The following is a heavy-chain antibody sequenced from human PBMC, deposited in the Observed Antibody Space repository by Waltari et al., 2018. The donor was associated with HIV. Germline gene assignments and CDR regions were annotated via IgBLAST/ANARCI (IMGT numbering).Heavy chain of an antibody. CDR1: GDSISSSC. Sequence: QVQLQESGPGLVKPSETLSLTCAVSGDSISSSCWRWLRQTQGKGLEWIGYIYYSGSTNYNPSLRNRVTISLDTSKNQFSLKMTSVTVADTALYYCARGGLIAAAGGGERRLDPWGQGTLVTVSS. V-gene: IGHV4-59*01. D-gene: IGHD6-13*01. CDR3: ARGGLIAAAGGGERRLDP. CDR2: IYYSGST. J-gene: IGHJ5*02.